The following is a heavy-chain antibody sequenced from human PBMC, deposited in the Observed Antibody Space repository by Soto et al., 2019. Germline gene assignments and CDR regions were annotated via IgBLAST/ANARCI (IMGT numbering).Heavy chain of an antibody. J-gene: IGHJ4*02. CDR2: ISYDGSNK. Sequence: QVQLVESGGGVVQPGRSLRLSCAASGFTFSSYAMHWVRQAPGKGLEWVAVISYDGSNKYYADSVKGRFTISRDNSKNTLYLQMNSLRAEDTAVYYCARDYRRTDFDYWGQGTLVTVSS. D-gene: IGHD3-16*02. V-gene: IGHV3-30-3*01. CDR3: ARDYRRTDFDY. CDR1: GFTFSSYA.